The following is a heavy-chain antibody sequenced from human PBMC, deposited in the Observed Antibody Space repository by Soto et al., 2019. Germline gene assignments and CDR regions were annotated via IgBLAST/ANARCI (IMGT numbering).Heavy chain of an antibody. J-gene: IGHJ6*03. CDR2: INSDGSST. CDR1: GFTFSSYW. CDR3: ARVSHLELEWRYYYYYMDV. Sequence: VQLVESGGGSVQPGGSLRLSCAASGFTFSSYWMHWVRQAPGKGLVWVSRINSDGSSTSYADSVKGRFTISRDNAKNTLYLQMNSLRAEDTAVYYCARVSHLELEWRYYYYYMDVWGKGTTVTVSS. D-gene: IGHD1-7*01. V-gene: IGHV3-74*01.